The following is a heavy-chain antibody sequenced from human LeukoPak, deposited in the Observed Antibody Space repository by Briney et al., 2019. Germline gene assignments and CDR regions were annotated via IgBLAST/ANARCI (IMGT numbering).Heavy chain of an antibody. CDR3: ARGGAPLTVTTPFGYFDL. V-gene: IGHV4-38-2*02. J-gene: IGHJ2*01. CDR2: IYHSGST. CDR1: GYSISSGYY. Sequence: SETLSLTCTVSGYSISSGYYWGWIRQPPGKGLEWIGSIYHSGSTYYNPSLKSRVTISVDTSKNQFSLKLSSVTAADTAVYYCARGGAPLTVTTPFGYFDLWGRGTLVTVSS. D-gene: IGHD4-17*01.